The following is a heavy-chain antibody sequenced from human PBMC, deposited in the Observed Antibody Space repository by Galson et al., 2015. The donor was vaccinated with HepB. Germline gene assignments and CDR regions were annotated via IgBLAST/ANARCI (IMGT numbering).Heavy chain of an antibody. CDR2: ISSSSSYI. CDR3: ARDGLGGPAADY. Sequence: SLRLSCAASGFTFSLHTMNWVRQAPGKGLEWVSSISSSSSYIYYAASLKGRFTISRDNAKNSLYLQMNSLRAEDTAVYYCARDGLGGPAADYWGQGALVPVSS. J-gene: IGHJ4*02. V-gene: IGHV3-21*01. CDR1: GFTFSLHT.